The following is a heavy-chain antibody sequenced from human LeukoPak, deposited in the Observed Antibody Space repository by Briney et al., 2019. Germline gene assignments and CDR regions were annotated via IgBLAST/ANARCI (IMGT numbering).Heavy chain of an antibody. Sequence: GASVKVSCKASGYTFTSYYIHWVRQATGQGLEWMGWMNPNSGNTGYAQKFQGRVTMTRNTSISTAYMELSSLRSEDTAVYYCARSLDDFYHYYYYYRDVWGKGTTGTVSS. CDR2: MNPNSGNT. CDR3: ARSLDDFYHYYYYYRDV. CDR1: GYTFTSYY. D-gene: IGHD3-3*01. V-gene: IGHV1-8*02. J-gene: IGHJ6*03.